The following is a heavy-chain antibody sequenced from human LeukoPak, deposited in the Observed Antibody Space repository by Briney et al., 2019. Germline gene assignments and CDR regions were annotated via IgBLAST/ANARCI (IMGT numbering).Heavy chain of an antibody. J-gene: IGHJ5*02. Sequence: SQTLSLTCAIYGDSVSSNSVTWNWIRQSPSRGLEWLGRTYYRSTWYNDYAVSVRDRITVNPDTSKNQFSLHLNSVTPEDTAVYYCARRLTQYDCFDPWGQGILVTVSS. CDR3: ARRLTQYDCFDP. CDR2: TYYRSTWYN. V-gene: IGHV6-1*01. CDR1: GDSVSSNSVT. D-gene: IGHD2-2*01.